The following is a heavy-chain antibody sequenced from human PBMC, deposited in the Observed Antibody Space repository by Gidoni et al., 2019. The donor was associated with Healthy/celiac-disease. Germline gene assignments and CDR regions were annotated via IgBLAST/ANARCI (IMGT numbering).Heavy chain of an antibody. CDR1: GYTFTGYY. Sequence: QVQLVQSGAEVKKPGASVKVSCKASGYTFTGYYMHWGRQAPGQGLEWMGRINPNSGGTNYAQKFQGRVTMTRDTSISTAYMELSRLGSDDTAVYYCARDVVQGVNWFDPWGQGTLVTVSS. V-gene: IGHV1-2*06. CDR3: ARDVVQGVNWFDP. CDR2: INPNSGGT. J-gene: IGHJ5*02. D-gene: IGHD3-10*01.